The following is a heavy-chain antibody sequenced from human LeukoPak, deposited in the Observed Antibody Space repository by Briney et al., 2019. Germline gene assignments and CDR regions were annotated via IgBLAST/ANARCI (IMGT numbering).Heavy chain of an antibody. CDR1: GFTFSSYG. D-gene: IGHD3-22*01. J-gene: IGHJ4*02. Sequence: GGSLRLSCAASGFTFSSYGMHWVRQAPGKGLEGVAVISHDGSNKYYADSVKGRFTISRDNSKNTLYLQMNSLRAEDTAVYYCAKDTYYYDSSGYTFDYWGQGTLVTVSS. CDR2: ISHDGSNK. CDR3: AKDTYYYDSSGYTFDY. V-gene: IGHV3-30*18.